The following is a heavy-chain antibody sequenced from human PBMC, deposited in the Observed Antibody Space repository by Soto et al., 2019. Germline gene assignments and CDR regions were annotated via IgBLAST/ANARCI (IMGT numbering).Heavy chain of an antibody. J-gene: IGHJ6*03. CDR1: GYTFTSYG. Sequence: GASVKVSCKASGYTFTSYGISWVRQAPGQGLEWMGWISAYNGNTNYAQKLQGRVTMTTDTSTSTAYMELRSLRSDDTAVYYCARDGSVTTVTTGYYYYYMDVWGKGTTVTVSS. CDR3: ARDGSVTTVTTGYYYYYMDV. CDR2: ISAYNGNT. D-gene: IGHD4-17*01. V-gene: IGHV1-18*01.